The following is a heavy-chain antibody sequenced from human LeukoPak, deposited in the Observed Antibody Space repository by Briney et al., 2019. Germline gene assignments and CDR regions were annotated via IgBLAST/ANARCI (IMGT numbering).Heavy chain of an antibody. CDR1: GGSFSGYY. CDR3: ARIFRSWGGWVDY. CDR2: INHSGST. Sequence: ASETLSLTCAVYGGSFSGYYWSWIRQPPGKGLEWIGEINHSGSTNYNPSLKSRVTISVDTSKNQFSLKLSSVTAADTAVYYCARIFRSWGGWVDYWGQGTLVTVSS. D-gene: IGHD6-13*01. V-gene: IGHV4-34*01. J-gene: IGHJ4*02.